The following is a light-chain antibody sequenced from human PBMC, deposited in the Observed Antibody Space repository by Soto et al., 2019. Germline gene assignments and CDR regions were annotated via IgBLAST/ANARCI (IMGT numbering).Light chain of an antibody. Sequence: QSALTQPASVSGSPGQSIAISCTGTSSDVGGYSYVSWYQQQPGKAPKLVISDVSNRPSGVSDRFSGSKSGNTASQTISGLQTEDEADYYCASYTTSSTYVFGTGTKGPS. V-gene: IGLV2-14*01. CDR1: SSDVGGYSY. CDR3: ASYTTSSTYV. J-gene: IGLJ1*01. CDR2: DVS.